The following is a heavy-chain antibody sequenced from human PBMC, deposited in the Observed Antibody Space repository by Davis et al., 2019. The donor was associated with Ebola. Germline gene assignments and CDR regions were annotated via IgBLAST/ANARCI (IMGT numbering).Heavy chain of an antibody. CDR2: ISAYNGNT. D-gene: IGHD2-2*01. V-gene: IGHV1-18*01. CDR3: ARDRVVPAANGDFQH. Sequence: PGGSLRLSCAASGFTFSSYGISWVRQAPGQGLEWMGWISAYNGNTNYAQKLQGRVTMTTDTSTSTAYMELRSLRSDDTAVYYCARDRVVPAANGDFQHWGQGTLVTVSS. J-gene: IGHJ1*01. CDR1: GFTFSSYG.